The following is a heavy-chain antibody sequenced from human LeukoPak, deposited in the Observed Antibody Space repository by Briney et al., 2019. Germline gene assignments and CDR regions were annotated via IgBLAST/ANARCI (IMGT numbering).Heavy chain of an antibody. CDR1: GGTFGGGGSNTYA. D-gene: IGHD1-26*01. V-gene: IGHV1-18*01. CDR2: ISAYNGNT. CDR3: ARDQGGSYPQSFDY. J-gene: IGHJ4*02. Sequence: ASVKVSCKSSGGTFGGGGSNTYAINWVRQARGQGLEWMGWISAYNGNTNYAQKLQGRVTMTTDTSTSTAYMELRSLRSDDTAVYYCARDQGGSYPQSFDYWGQGTLVTVSS.